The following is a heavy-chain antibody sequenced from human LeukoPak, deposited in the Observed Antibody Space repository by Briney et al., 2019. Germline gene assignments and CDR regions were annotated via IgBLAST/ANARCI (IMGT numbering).Heavy chain of an antibody. CDR2: IASDGSST. J-gene: IGHJ4*02. D-gene: IGHD4-23*01. CDR3: ARGRPHGNDY. Sequence: GGPLRLSCAASGFTFSSYWMNWFRQAPGKGLVWVSRIASDGSSTTYADSVKGRFSISRDNAKNTLYLQMNSLRVEDTAVYYCARGRPHGNDYWGQGTLVTVSS. CDR1: GFTFSSYW. V-gene: IGHV3-74*01.